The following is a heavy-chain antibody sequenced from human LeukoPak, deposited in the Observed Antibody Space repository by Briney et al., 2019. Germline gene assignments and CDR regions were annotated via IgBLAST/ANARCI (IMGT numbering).Heavy chain of an antibody. Sequence: ASVKVSCKASGGTFSSYAISWVRQAPGQGLEWMARIIPIFGTANYAQKFQGRVTITTDESTSTAYMELSSLRSEDTAVYYCAREMAVPIVVPDSFDIWGQGTMVTVSS. CDR1: GGTFSSYA. CDR3: AREMAVPIVVPDSFDI. D-gene: IGHD5-24*01. CDR2: IIPIFGTA. J-gene: IGHJ3*02. V-gene: IGHV1-69*05.